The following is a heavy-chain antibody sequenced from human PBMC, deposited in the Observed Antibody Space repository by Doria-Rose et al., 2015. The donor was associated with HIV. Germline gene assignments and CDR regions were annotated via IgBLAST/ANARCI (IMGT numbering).Heavy chain of an antibody. D-gene: IGHD6-13*01. CDR2: IFSDDER. J-gene: IGHJ4*02. CDR3: ARIKSSRWYHKYYFDF. V-gene: IGHV2-26*01. CDR1: GVSLSSPGMG. Sequence: QVQLVQSGPVLVKPTETLTLTCTVSGVSLSSPGMGVSWIRQPPGKALERLANIFSDDERSYKTSLKSRPTISRGTSKSQVVLTMTDMDPVDTATYYCARIKSSRWYHKYYFDFWGQGTLVIVSA.